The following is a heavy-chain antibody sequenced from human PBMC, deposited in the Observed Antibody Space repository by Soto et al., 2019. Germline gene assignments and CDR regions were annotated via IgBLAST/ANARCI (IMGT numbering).Heavy chain of an antibody. CDR2: IKSKTDGGTT. J-gene: IGHJ4*02. D-gene: IGHD3-22*01. CDR3: TTDYYDSMVPVFDY. V-gene: IGHV3-15*07. Sequence: PGGSLRLSCAASGFTFSNAWMNWVRQAPGKGLEWVGRIKSKTDGGTTDYAAPVKGRFTISRDDSKSTLYLQINSLKTEDTAVYYCTTDYYDSMVPVFDYWGQGTLVTVSS. CDR1: GFTFSNAW.